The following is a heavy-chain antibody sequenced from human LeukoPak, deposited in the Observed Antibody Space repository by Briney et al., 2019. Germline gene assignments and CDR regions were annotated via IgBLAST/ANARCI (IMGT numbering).Heavy chain of an antibody. J-gene: IGHJ4*02. CDR1: GFTFSTYL. Sequence: GGSLRLSCAASGFTFSTYLMSWVRQAPGKGLEWVAVIWYDGSNKYYADSVKGRFTISRDNSKNTLYLQMNSLRAEDTAVYYCARDMSYYFDYWGQGTLVTVSS. CDR3: ARDMSYYFDY. V-gene: IGHV3-33*08. CDR2: IWYDGSNK.